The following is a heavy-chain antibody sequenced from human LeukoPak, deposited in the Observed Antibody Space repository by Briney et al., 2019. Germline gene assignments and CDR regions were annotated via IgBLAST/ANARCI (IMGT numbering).Heavy chain of an antibody. CDR3: ARDDRDSGSYYFDY. CDR2: ISSSGST. Sequence: SETLSLTCTVSGDSISSGDYYWSWIRQPAGKGLEWIGRISSSGSTNYNPSLKSRVTISVDTSKNQFSLKLSSVTAADTAVYYCARDDRDSGSYYFDYWGQGTLVTVSS. CDR1: GDSISSGDYY. D-gene: IGHD1-26*01. J-gene: IGHJ4*02. V-gene: IGHV4-61*02.